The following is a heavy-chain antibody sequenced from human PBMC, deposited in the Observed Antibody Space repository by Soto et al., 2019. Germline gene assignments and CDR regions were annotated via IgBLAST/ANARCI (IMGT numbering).Heavy chain of an antibody. J-gene: IGHJ3*02. CDR1: GFTFSIYI. V-gene: IGHV3-48*02. D-gene: IGHD3-22*01. Sequence: GGSMSLSCSSSGFTFSIYIMNLVRQAPGKGLEWVSYISRSSRTIYYADSVKGRFTISRDNAKNSLYLQMNSLRDEDTSVYYCARESYYYDSSTFDIWGQGTMVTVSS. CDR2: ISRSSRTI. CDR3: ARESYYYDSSTFDI.